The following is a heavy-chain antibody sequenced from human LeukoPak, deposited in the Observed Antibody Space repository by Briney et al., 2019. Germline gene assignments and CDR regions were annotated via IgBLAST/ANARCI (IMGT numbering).Heavy chain of an antibody. CDR1: GFIFSNYG. V-gene: IGHV3-23*01. J-gene: IGHJ5*02. CDR2: ISGSGGST. D-gene: IGHD6-19*01. CDR3: AKDSSGWYDWFDP. Sequence: GGSLRLSCAASGFIFSNYGMNWVRQAPGKGLEWVSAISGSGGSTYYADSVKGRFTISRDNSKNTLYLQMNSLRAEDTAIYYCAKDSSGWYDWFDPWGQGTLVTVPS.